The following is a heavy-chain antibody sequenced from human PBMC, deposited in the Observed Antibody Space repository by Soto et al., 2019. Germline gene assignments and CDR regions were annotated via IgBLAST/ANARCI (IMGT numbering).Heavy chain of an antibody. CDR1: GGSISSGGYS. J-gene: IGHJ3*02. Sequence: PSETLSLTCAVSGGSISSGGYSWSWIRQPPGKGLEWSGYSDQSGSIYYNPSLKSRVTISVDRSKNQFSLSLTSVTAADTAVYYCARSRYIYGADAFDIWGLGTMVTVSS. D-gene: IGHD5-18*01. CDR3: ARSRYIYGADAFDI. CDR2: SDQSGSI. V-gene: IGHV4-30-2*01.